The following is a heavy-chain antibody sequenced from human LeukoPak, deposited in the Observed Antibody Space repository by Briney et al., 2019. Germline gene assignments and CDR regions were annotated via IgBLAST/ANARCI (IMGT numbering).Heavy chain of an antibody. Sequence: GGSLRLSCAASGFIFNNHWMIWVRQVPGKGLEWVANIKEDGSEKYYVDSVKGRFTVSRDNAENSLYLQMNSLRAEDTGVYYCARYNMDVWGQGTTVTVSS. V-gene: IGHV3-7*01. CDR2: IKEDGSEK. CDR1: GFIFNNHW. J-gene: IGHJ6*02. CDR3: ARYNMDV. D-gene: IGHD1-20*01.